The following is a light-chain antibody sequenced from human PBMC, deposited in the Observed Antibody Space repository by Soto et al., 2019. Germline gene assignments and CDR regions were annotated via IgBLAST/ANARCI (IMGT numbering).Light chain of an antibody. CDR1: QSLSSW. J-gene: IGKJ3*01. V-gene: IGKV1-5*01. CDR2: DAS. CDR3: QQYNSYLFT. Sequence: GDRVTITCRASQSLSSWLAWYQQKPGKAPKLLIYDASSLESGVPSRFSGSGSGTEFTLTISSLQPDDFATYYCQQYNSYLFTFGPGTKVDIK.